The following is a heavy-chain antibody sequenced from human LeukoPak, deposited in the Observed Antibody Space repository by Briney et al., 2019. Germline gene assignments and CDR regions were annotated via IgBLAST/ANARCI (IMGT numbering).Heavy chain of an antibody. CDR1: GFTFSSYG. J-gene: IGHJ6*03. D-gene: IGHD5-12*01. CDR3: AKGGGYEAQYYYYYLDV. V-gene: IGHV3-30*02. Sequence: GGSLRLSCAASGFTFSSYGMHWVRQAPGKGLEWVAFIRYDGSNKYYADSVKGRFTISRDNSMNTLYLQMKSLRAEDTAVYYCAKGGGYEAQYYYYYLDVWGKGTTVTISS. CDR2: IRYDGSNK.